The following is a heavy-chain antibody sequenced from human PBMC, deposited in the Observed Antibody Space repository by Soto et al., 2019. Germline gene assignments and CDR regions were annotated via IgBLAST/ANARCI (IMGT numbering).Heavy chain of an antibody. V-gene: IGHV1-58*02. Sequence: ASVKVSCKASGSGFISSGIQWVRQAHGQRLEWIGWIVVASGQTNYAQNFRGRVAITRDTSTATAYIELTGLTSEDTAVYFCSADRPDIGVGWCVWGQGTTVTVSS. J-gene: IGHJ6*02. CDR2: IVVASGQT. CDR1: GSGFISSG. D-gene: IGHD2-8*02. CDR3: SADRPDIGVGWCV.